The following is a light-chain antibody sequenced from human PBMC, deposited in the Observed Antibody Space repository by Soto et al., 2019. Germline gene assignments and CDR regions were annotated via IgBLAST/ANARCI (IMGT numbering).Light chain of an antibody. CDR3: HQYGTTPWT. V-gene: IGKV3-20*01. Sequence: EIVLTQSPGTLSLSPGERATLSCRASQSVANNFLAWYQQKPGQAPRLLIFAASKRASDIPARFSGSGSGSDFPLTIGRLEPADFAVYYCHQYGTTPWTFGQGTKVEIK. CDR2: AAS. J-gene: IGKJ1*01. CDR1: QSVANNF.